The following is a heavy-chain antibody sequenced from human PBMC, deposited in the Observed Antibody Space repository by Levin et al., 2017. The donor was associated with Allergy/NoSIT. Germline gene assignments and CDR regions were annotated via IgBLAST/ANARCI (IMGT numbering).Heavy chain of an antibody. CDR3: AAYTPQSGSGSYYKASYYYMDV. CDR1: GFTFTSSA. CDR2: IVVGSGNT. Sequence: GASVKVSCKASGFTFTSSAMQWVRQARGQRLEWIGWIVVGSGNTNYAQKFQERVTITRDMSTSTAYMELSSLRSEDTAVYYCAAYTPQSGSGSYYKASYYYMDVWGKGTTVTVSS. J-gene: IGHJ6*03. D-gene: IGHD3-10*01. V-gene: IGHV1-58*02.